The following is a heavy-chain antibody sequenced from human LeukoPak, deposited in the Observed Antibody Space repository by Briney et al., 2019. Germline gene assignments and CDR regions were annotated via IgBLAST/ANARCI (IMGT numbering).Heavy chain of an antibody. D-gene: IGHD2-15*01. J-gene: IGHJ4*02. CDR1: GYTFTSYG. V-gene: IGHV1-18*01. Sequence: ASVKVSCKASGYTFTSYGISWVRQAPGQGVAGMGWISAYNGSTNNAQKLQGRVTMTTDTSTSTAYMELRSLRSDDTAVYYCARDSCSGGSCYLDYWGQGTLATVSS. CDR2: ISAYNGST. CDR3: ARDSCSGGSCYLDY.